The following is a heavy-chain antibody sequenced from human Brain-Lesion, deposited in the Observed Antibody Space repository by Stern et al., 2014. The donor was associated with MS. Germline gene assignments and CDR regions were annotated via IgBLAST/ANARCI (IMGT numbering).Heavy chain of an antibody. Sequence: QLVESGGGLVQPGGSLRLSCAASGFTFSNYWMHWVRQAPGKGLVWVSRVTNAGRRTRYADSGKGRFTMSRDNAKNTLYLQMNSLRVEDTAIYYCARGERWFDSWGQGTLVTVSS. V-gene: IGHV3-74*02. D-gene: IGHD3-10*01. CDR2: VTNAGRRT. CDR3: ARGERWFDS. J-gene: IGHJ5*01. CDR1: GFTFSNYW.